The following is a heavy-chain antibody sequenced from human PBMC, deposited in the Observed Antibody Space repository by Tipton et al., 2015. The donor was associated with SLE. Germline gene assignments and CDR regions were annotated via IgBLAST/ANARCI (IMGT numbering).Heavy chain of an antibody. J-gene: IGHJ6*03. Sequence: LRLSCTVSGGSITSGSYYWSWIRQPAGKGLEWIGRIYTSGSTNYNPSLKSRVTISVDTSKNQFSLTLSSVTAADTAVYYCAGGVEGGVYNNYYSIDVWGKGTTVTVSS. V-gene: IGHV4-61*02. CDR2: IYTSGST. D-gene: IGHD3-3*01. CDR3: AGGVEGGVYNNYYSIDV. CDR1: GGSITSGSYY.